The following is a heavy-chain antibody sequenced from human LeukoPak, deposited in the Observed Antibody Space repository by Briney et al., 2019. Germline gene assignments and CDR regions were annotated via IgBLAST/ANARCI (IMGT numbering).Heavy chain of an antibody. CDR3: ARLFESGLLLWFGEFQTDAFDI. J-gene: IGHJ3*02. CDR2: IYYSGST. CDR1: GGSISSSSYY. D-gene: IGHD3-10*01. Sequence: PSETLSLTCTVSGGSISSSSYYWGWIRQPPGKGLEWIGSIYYSGSTYYNPSLKSRVTISVDTSKNQFSLKLSSVTAADTAVYYCARLFESGLLLWFGEFQTDAFDIWGQGTMVTVSS. V-gene: IGHV4-39*01.